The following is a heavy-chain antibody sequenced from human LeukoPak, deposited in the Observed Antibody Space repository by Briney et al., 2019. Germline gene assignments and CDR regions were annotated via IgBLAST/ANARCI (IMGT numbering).Heavy chain of an antibody. CDR3: ARGEDNADEYLREDY. J-gene: IGHJ4*02. V-gene: IGHV3-48*01. CDR2: IDARSGIT. CDR1: GFTFTIFG. D-gene: IGHD3-16*01. Sequence: GGSLRLSCAASGFTFTIFGLNWVRQAPGKGPEWVSYIDARSGITYYADSVQGRFTISRDDARESVFLQMDGLRVDDTAVYYCARGEDNADEYLREDYWGQGILVTVSS.